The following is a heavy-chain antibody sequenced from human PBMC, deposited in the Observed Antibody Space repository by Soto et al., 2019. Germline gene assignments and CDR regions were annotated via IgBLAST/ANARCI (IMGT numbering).Heavy chain of an antibody. D-gene: IGHD2-8*01. J-gene: IGHJ5*02. CDR2: TYHSGTT. CDR3: ARETNGSPGRGPNWFDP. Sequence: SETLSLTCAVTGDSLTRDHWWSWVRQTPGKGLEWIGETYHSGTTNYNPSMKTRVGISMDKSKNQFSLKLNSVTAADTAVYYCARETNGSPGRGPNWFDPWGQGIQVTDSS. CDR1: GDSLTRDHW. V-gene: IGHV4-4*02.